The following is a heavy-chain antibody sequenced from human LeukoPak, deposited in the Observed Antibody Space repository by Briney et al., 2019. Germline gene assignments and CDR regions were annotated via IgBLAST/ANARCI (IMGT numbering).Heavy chain of an antibody. Sequence: GGSLRLSCGASGFTFSTYWMSWVRQAPGKGLEWVANIKQDGSEKNYVDSVKGRFTTSRDNAKNSLYLQMNSLRAEDTAVYYCARDRVATMYNYFDYWGQGTLVTVSS. CDR2: IKQDGSEK. CDR1: GFTFSTYW. J-gene: IGHJ4*02. D-gene: IGHD5-24*01. CDR3: ARDRVATMYNYFDY. V-gene: IGHV3-7*01.